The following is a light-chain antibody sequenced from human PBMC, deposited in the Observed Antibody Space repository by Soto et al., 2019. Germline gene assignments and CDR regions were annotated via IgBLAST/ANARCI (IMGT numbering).Light chain of an antibody. Sequence: QSALTQPRSVSGSPGQSVTISCTGTSSDVGSYKDVSWYQHHPGKVPKLMIYDVSERPSGVPDRFSGSKSGNTASLTISGLQAEDEAFYYCCAYADTFSVFGIGTTAPVL. V-gene: IGLV2-11*01. CDR2: DVS. CDR1: SSDVGSYKD. J-gene: IGLJ1*01. CDR3: CAYADTFSV.